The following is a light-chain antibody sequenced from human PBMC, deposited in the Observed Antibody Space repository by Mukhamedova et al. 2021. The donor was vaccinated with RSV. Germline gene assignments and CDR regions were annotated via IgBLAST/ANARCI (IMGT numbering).Light chain of an antibody. CDR2: EAS. Sequence: WYQRRVHGKAPNLLIYEASTLQSGVASRFGGSGSGTEFTLTISTLQPDDFATYYCQQYKSYPWTFGQGPKVQIK. J-gene: IGKJ1*01. CDR3: QQYKSYPWT. V-gene: IGKV1-5*03.